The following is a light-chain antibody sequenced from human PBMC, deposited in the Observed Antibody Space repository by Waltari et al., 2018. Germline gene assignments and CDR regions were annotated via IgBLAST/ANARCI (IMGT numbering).Light chain of an antibody. CDR2: WAS. Sequence: DIVMTQSPDSLAVSLGERATLNCKSSQSVLYSSNNKNYLAWYQQKPGQPPKLLIYWASTRESGVPDRFSGSGSGTDFTLTISSLQAEDVAVYYCQQYYTVPPHTFGGGTKVEIK. J-gene: IGKJ4*01. CDR1: QSVLYSSNNKNY. V-gene: IGKV4-1*01. CDR3: QQYYTVPPHT.